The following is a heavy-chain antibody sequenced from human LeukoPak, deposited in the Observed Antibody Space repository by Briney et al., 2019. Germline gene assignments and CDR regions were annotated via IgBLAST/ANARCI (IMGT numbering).Heavy chain of an antibody. CDR1: GYTFTGYY. CDR2: INPNSGGT. Sequence: ASVKVSCKASGYTFTGYYMHWVRQAPGQGLEWMGWINPNSGGTNYAQKFQGRVTMTEDTSTDTAYMELSSLRSEDTTVYYCATDLQYYDILTGYYNPEFDYWGQGTLVTVSS. CDR3: ATDLQYYDILTGYYNPEFDY. V-gene: IGHV1-2*02. J-gene: IGHJ4*02. D-gene: IGHD3-9*01.